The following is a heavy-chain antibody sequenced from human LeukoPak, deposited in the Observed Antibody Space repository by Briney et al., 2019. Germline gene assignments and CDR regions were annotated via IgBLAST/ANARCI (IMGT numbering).Heavy chain of an antibody. J-gene: IGHJ4*02. D-gene: IGHD3-10*01. V-gene: IGHV1-2*02. CDR3: ARDSTMVRGVEGFAVY. Sequence: ASVKVSCKASGYTFTGYYMHWVRQAPGQGLEWMGWINPNSGGTNYAQKFQGRVTMTRDTSISTAYMELSRLRSDDTAVYYCARDSTMVRGVEGFAVYWGQGTLVTVSS. CDR1: GYTFTGYY. CDR2: INPNSGGT.